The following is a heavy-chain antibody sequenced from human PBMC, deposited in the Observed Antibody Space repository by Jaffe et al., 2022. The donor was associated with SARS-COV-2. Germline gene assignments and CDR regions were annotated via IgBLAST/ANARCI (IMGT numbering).Heavy chain of an antibody. CDR3: TRELELEAYGMDV. V-gene: IGHV3-33*01. J-gene: IGHJ6*02. Sequence: QVQLVESGGGVVQPGRSLRLSCAASGFTFSNYGMHWVRQAPGQGLEWVAVMWYGGTDKEKYADSVKGRFTISRDNSKNTLYLQMNSLRADDTAVYYCTRELELEAYGMDVWGQGTTVTVSS. CDR1: GFTFSNYG. D-gene: IGHD1-7*01. CDR2: MWYGGTDKE.